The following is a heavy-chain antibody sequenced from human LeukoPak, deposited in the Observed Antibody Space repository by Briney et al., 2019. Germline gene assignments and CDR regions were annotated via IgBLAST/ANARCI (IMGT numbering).Heavy chain of an antibody. CDR2: ISSSGST. CDR3: ASRIAAAGTAWYFDL. D-gene: IGHD6-13*01. J-gene: IGHJ2*01. CDR1: GGSISSFY. V-gene: IGHV4-4*07. Sequence: SETLSLTCTVSGGSISSFYWSWIRQPAGKGLEWIGRISSSGSTNHNPSLKSRLTISVDTSKNQFSLKLSSVTAADTAVYYCASRIAAAGTAWYFDLWGRGTLVTVSS.